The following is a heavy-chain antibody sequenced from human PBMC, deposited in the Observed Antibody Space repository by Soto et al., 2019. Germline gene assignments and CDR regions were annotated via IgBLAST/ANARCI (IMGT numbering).Heavy chain of an antibody. CDR1: GFTFSSYA. D-gene: IGHD2-15*01. V-gene: IGHV3-23*01. CDR2: ITGSGAST. J-gene: IGHJ4*02. CDR3: AKPGRYCSGGSCYEGLDY. Sequence: EVQLLESGGGLVQPGGSLRLSCAASGFTFSSYAMTWVRQAPGKGLEWVSAITGSGASTYYADSVKGRFSISRDNSKNTLYLQMNSLRAEDTAVYYCAKPGRYCSGGSCYEGLDYWGQGTPVTVSS.